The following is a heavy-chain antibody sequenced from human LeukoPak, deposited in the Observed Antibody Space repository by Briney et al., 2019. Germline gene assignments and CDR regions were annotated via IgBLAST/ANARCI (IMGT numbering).Heavy chain of an antibody. Sequence: SETLSLTCAVSGGSIKSNNWWSWVRQPPGKGLEWIGEIYHSGSTNYNPSLESRVTVSVDKSKNQFSLDLTSVTAADTAVYYCARLALGYYCGMDVWGQGTTVTVSS. CDR3: ARLALGYYCGMDV. CDR2: IYHSGST. J-gene: IGHJ6*02. V-gene: IGHV4-4*02. CDR1: GGSIKSNNW. D-gene: IGHD3-16*01.